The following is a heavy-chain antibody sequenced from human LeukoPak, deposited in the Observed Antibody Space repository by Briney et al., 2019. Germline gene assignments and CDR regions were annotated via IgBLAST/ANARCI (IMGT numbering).Heavy chain of an antibody. V-gene: IGHV3-30*03. CDR2: ISYDGSNK. J-gene: IGHJ4*02. D-gene: IGHD1-26*01. CDR1: GFTFSSSV. Sequence: GRSLRHSCAAPGFTFSSSVMHWVRPAPGTGLGRGAVISYDGSNKYYAGSVKGRFTISRDNSKNTLYLQMNSLRAEDTAVYYCASIPIHSGSYYVGQGTLVTVSS. CDR3: ASIPIHSGSYY.